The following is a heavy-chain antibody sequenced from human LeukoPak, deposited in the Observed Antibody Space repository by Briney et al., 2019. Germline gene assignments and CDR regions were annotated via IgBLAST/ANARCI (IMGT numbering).Heavy chain of an antibody. CDR2: IYSGGST. J-gene: IGHJ4*02. D-gene: IGHD6-13*01. CDR1: GFTVSTNY. Sequence: GGSLRLSCAASGFTVSTNYMSWVRQAPGKRLEWVSLIYSGGSTYHADSVKGRFTLSRDNSKNTLYLQMNSLRTEDTAVYYCARGSGNIAAAGSFDYWGQGTLVTVSS. V-gene: IGHV3-66*02. CDR3: ARGSGNIAAAGSFDY.